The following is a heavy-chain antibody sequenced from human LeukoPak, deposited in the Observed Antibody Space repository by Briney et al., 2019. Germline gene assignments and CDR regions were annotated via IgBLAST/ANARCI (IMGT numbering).Heavy chain of an antibody. J-gene: IGHJ2*01. CDR2: IYTSGST. Sequence: PSETLSLTCTVSGGSISSYYWSWIRQPAGKGLEWIGRIYTSGSTNYNPSLKSRVTMSVDTSMNQFSLKLSSVTAADTAVYYCARVERAYYYDSSGYSIGFRYFDLWGRGTLVTVSS. CDR3: ARVERAYYYDSSGYSIGFRYFDL. D-gene: IGHD3-22*01. CDR1: GGSISSYY. V-gene: IGHV4-4*07.